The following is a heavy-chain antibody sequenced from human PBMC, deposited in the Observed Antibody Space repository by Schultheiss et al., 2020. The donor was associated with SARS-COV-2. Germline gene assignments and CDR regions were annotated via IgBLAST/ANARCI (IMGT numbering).Heavy chain of an antibody. J-gene: IGHJ4*02. CDR2: ISGSGGST. V-gene: IGHV3-23*01. Sequence: GGSLRLSCAASGFTFSSYAMSWVRQAPGKGLEWVSAISGSGGSTYYADSVKGRFTISRDNSKNTLYLQMNSLRAEDTAVYYCARAPYDSSGTYFDYWGQGTLVTVSS. D-gene: IGHD3-22*01. CDR3: ARAPYDSSGTYFDY. CDR1: GFTFSSYA.